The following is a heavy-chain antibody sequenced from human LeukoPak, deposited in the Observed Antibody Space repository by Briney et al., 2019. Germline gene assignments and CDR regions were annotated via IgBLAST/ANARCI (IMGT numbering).Heavy chain of an antibody. CDR1: GRYIGSYY. CDR2: IYYTGST. J-gene: IGHJ4*02. Sequence: SETLSLTCTVSGRYIGSYYWSWIRQPPGKGLEWIGLIYYTGSTTYNSSLKSRVTISPDTSKNQFSLRLSSITAADTAVYFCARCGYSYGTGYHFDSWGQGTLVTVSS. CDR3: ARCGYSYGTGYHFDS. D-gene: IGHD5-18*01. V-gene: IGHV4-59*13.